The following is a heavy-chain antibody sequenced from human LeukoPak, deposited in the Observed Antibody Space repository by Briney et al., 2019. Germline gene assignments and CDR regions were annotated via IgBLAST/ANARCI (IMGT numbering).Heavy chain of an antibody. V-gene: IGHV4-34*01. CDR2: INHTGST. Sequence: SETLSLTCEVSGGSLSGYYRSWIRQSPGRGLEWIGEINHTGSTNYNPSLKSRVTMSVDTSREQFSLQVTSVTAADTAIYYCARGDYWGQGTRVIVSS. CDR1: GGSLSGYY. J-gene: IGHJ4*02. CDR3: ARGDY.